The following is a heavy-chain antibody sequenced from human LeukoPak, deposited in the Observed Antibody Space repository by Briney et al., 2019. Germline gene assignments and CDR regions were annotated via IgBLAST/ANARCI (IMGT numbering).Heavy chain of an antibody. CDR3: ARVGSLVHSYYYYMDV. D-gene: IGHD3-10*01. CDR1: GYTFTSYD. J-gene: IGHJ6*03. CDR2: MNPNSGNT. V-gene: IGHV1-8*01. Sequence: ASVKVSCKASGYTFTSYDINWVRQATGQGLEWMGWMNPNSGNTGYAQKFQGRVTMTRNTSISTAYMELSSLRSEDTAVYYCARVGSLVHSYYYYMDVWGKGTTVTVSS.